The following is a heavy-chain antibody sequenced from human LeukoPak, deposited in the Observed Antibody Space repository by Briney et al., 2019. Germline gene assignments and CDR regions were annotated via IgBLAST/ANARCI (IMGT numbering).Heavy chain of an antibody. CDR2: ISSRSTI. J-gene: IGHJ4*02. V-gene: IGHV3-48*01. CDR1: GFTFSSYS. Sequence: GGSLRLSCAAYGFTFSSYSMNWDRQAPGKGLEWVSYISSRSTIYYEASVKGRFAAARDNANNSLYLKMNSLRAEDTALYYCARATSYGRFDYWGQGTLVTVSS. CDR3: ARATSYGRFDY. D-gene: IGHD3-10*01.